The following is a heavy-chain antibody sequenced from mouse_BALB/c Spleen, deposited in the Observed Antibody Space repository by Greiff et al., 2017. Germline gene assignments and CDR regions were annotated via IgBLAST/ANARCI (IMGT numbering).Heavy chain of an antibody. Sequence: VQLQQSGAELVKPGASVKLSCTASGFNIKDTYMHWVKQRPEQGLEWIGRIDPANGNTKYDPKFQGKATITADTSSNTSYLQLSSLTSEDTAVYYCARNYGNLYAMDYWGQGTSVTVSS. CDR3: ARNYGNLYAMDY. V-gene: IGHV14-3*02. CDR2: IDPANGNT. D-gene: IGHD2-1*01. J-gene: IGHJ4*01. CDR1: GFNIKDTY.